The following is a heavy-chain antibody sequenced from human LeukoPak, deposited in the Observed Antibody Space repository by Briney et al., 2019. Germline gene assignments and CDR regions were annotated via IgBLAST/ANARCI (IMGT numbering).Heavy chain of an antibody. Sequence: GGSLRLSCAASGFSLRTSWMSWVRQAPGKGLEWVGNIKQDGSEKNYVDSVKGRFTISRDNAKNSLYLQMNSLRAEDTAVYYCARDRSISGVVTIDFWGQGTLVTVSS. V-gene: IGHV3-7*01. CDR3: ARDRSISGVVTIDF. D-gene: IGHD3-3*01. CDR2: IKQDGSEK. CDR1: GFSLRTSW. J-gene: IGHJ4*02.